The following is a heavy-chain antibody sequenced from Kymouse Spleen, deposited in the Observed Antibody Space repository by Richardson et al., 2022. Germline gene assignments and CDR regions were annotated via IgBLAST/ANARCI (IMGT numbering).Heavy chain of an antibody. CDR1: GFTFSSYW. CDR2: IKQDGSEK. CDR3: ARESVLLWFGESPYFDY. Sequence: EVQLVESGGGLVQPGGSLRLSCAASGFTFSSYWMSWVRQAPGKGLEWVANIKQDGSEKYYVDSVKGRFTISRDNAKNSLYLQMNSLRAEDTAVYYCARESVLLWFGESPYFDYWGQGTLVTVSS. V-gene: IGHV3-7*01. D-gene: IGHD3-10*01. J-gene: IGHJ4*02.